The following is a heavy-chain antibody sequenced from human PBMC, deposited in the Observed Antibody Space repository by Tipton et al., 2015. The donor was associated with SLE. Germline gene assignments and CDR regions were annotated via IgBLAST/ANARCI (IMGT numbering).Heavy chain of an antibody. D-gene: IGHD6-25*01. CDR2: INHSGST. Sequence: TLSLTCAVYGGSFSGYYWSWIRQSPGKGLEWIGEINHSGSTNYNPSLKSRVTISINTSKNQFSLNLSSVTAADTAVYFCARGVRYSSGQSAFDIWGQGTMVSVSS. V-gene: IGHV4-34*01. CDR3: ARGVRYSSGQSAFDI. J-gene: IGHJ3*02. CDR1: GGSFSGYY.